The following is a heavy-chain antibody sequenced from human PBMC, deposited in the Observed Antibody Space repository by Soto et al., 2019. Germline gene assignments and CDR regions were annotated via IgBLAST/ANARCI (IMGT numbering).Heavy chain of an antibody. J-gene: IGHJ6*02. CDR2: ISGSGGST. CDR1: GFTFSSYA. Sequence: GGSLRLSCAASGFTFSSYAMSWVRQAPGKGLEWVSAISGSGGSTYYADSVKGRFTISRDNSKNTLYLQMNSLRAEDTAVYYCAKDYYYDSSGYNRGYYYYGTDVWGQGTTVTVSS. V-gene: IGHV3-23*01. D-gene: IGHD3-22*01. CDR3: AKDYYYDSSGYNRGYYYYGTDV.